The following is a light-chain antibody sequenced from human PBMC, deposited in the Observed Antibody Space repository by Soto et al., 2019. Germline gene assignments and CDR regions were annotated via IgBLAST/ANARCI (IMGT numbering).Light chain of an antibody. CDR2: AAS. CDR1: QGIRND. J-gene: IGKJ4*01. CDR3: LQDYNYPLT. V-gene: IGKV1-6*01. Sequence: AIQMTQSPASLSVSVGDRVTITCRASQGIRNDLGWYQQKPGKAPKLLIYAASSLQSGVPSRFSGSGSGTDFTLTISSLQPEDFAAYYCLQDYNYPLTFGGGTKVDIK.